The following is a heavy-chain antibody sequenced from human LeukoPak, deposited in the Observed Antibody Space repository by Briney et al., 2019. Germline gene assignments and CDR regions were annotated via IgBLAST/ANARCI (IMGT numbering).Heavy chain of an antibody. V-gene: IGHV1-8*01. J-gene: IGHJ4*02. CDR3: SSGDILTGYYPSTFDY. Sequence: GASVKVSCKASGYTFTSYDINWVRQATGQGLEWMGWMNPNSGNTGYAQKFQGRVTMTRNTSISTAYMELSSLRSEDTAVYYCSSGDILTGYYPSTFDYWGQGTLVTVSS. D-gene: IGHD3-9*01. CDR1: GYTFTSYD. CDR2: MNPNSGNT.